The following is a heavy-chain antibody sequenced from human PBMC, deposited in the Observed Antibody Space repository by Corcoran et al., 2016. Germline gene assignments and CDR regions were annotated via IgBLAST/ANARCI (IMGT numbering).Heavy chain of an antibody. V-gene: IGHV3-15*07. CDR2: IKSKSEGGTT. CDR1: GFTFNNAW. Sequence: EVQLVESGGGLVKPGGSLRLSCAASGFTFNNAWMNWVRQAPGKGLEWVGRIKSKSEGGTTDYAAPVKGRFTISRDDSRNILYLQMNCLETEDTAVYYCSTYGIEPRNYFNSWGQGTLATVSS. CDR3: STYGIEPRNYFNS. D-gene: IGHD4-17*01. J-gene: IGHJ4*02.